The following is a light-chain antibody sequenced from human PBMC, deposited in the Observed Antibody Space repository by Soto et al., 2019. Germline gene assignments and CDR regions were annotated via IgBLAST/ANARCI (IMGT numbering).Light chain of an antibody. CDR3: QSYDSSLSALYV. CDR2: GNS. Sequence: QSVLKQPPSVYGAPGRRVTISCTGSSSNIGAGYDVHWYQQLPGTAPKLLIYGNSNRPSGVPDRFSGSKSGTSASLAITGLQAEDEADYYCQSYDSSLSALYVFGTGTKVTVL. CDR1: SSNIGAGYD. V-gene: IGLV1-40*01. J-gene: IGLJ1*01.